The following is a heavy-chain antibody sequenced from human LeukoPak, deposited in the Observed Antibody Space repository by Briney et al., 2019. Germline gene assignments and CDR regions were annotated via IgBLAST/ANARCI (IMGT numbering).Heavy chain of an antibody. CDR1: GFTFDDYA. CDR3: AKGEYYYGSGGSSAEYFQH. CDR2: ISWNSGSI. V-gene: IGHV3-9*01. J-gene: IGHJ1*01. D-gene: IGHD3-10*01. Sequence: GGSLRLSCAASGFTFDDYAMHWVRQAPGKGLEWVSGISWNSGSIGYADSVKGRFTISRDNAKNSLYLQMNSLRAEDTALYYCAKGEYYYGSGGSSAEYFQHWGQGTLVTVSS.